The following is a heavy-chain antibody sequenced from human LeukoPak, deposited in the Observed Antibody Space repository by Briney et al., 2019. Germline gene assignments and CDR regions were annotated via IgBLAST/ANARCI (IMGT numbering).Heavy chain of an antibody. CDR3: ARDRAYYDFWSGYYRELDY. D-gene: IGHD3-3*01. J-gene: IGHJ4*02. V-gene: IGHV1-46*01. CDR2: INPSGGST. Sequence: ASAKVSCKASGYTFTSYYMHWVRQAPGQGLEWMGIINPSGGSTSYAQKFQGRVTMTRDTSTSTVYMELSSLRSEDTAVYYCARDRAYYDFWSGYYRELDYWGQGTLVTVSS. CDR1: GYTFTSYY.